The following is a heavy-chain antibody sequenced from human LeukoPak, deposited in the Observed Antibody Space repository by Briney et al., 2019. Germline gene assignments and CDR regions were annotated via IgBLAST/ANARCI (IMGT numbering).Heavy chain of an antibody. CDR1: GFTFSNAW. D-gene: IGHD2-21*01. CDR2: ISSSGYTI. V-gene: IGHV3-11*04. CDR3: ARSRSIAGDGFDI. J-gene: IGHJ3*02. Sequence: PGGSLRLSCAASGFTFSNAWMSWVRQAPGKGLEWVSYISSSGYTIYYADSVKGRFTISRDNAKNSLYLQMNSLRAEDTAVYYCARSRSIAGDGFDIWGQGTMVTVSS.